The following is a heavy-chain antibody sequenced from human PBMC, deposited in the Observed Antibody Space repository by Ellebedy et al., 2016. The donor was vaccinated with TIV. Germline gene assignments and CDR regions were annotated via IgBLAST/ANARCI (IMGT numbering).Heavy chain of an antibody. CDR2: IYYSGST. D-gene: IGHD5-18*01. CDR1: GGSINSYY. J-gene: IGHJ4*02. Sequence: MPSETLSLTCTVSGGSINSYYWSWIRQPPGKGLEWIGYIYYSGSTNYNPSLKSRVSISVDTSKNQFSLKLSSVTAADTAVYYCARVRYSYGWYPFDYWGQGTLVTVSS. CDR3: ARVRYSYGWYPFDY. V-gene: IGHV4-59*01.